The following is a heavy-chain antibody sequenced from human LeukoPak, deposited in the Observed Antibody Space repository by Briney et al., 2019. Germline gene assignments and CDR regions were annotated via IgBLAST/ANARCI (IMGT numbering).Heavy chain of an antibody. CDR1: GFTFRNYA. Sequence: GGSLRLSCAASGFTFRNYAMNWVRQAPGKGLEWVSGISDSGGVIDYADSVKGRFTISRDTSKNTLHLQMNSLRAEDTAVYYCAKRLRDGYNSPIDFWGQGTLITVSS. CDR3: AKRLRDGYNSPIDF. V-gene: IGHV3-23*01. CDR2: ISDSGGVI. D-gene: IGHD5-24*01. J-gene: IGHJ4*02.